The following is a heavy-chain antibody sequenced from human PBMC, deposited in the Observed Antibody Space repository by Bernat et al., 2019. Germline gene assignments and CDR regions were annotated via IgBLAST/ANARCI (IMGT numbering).Heavy chain of an antibody. CDR1: GFTFSSYG. V-gene: IGHV3-66*01. CDR3: ARDSCTTTSCYGD. D-gene: IGHD2-2*01. CDR2: IYSDGST. J-gene: IGHJ4*02. Sequence: VQLVESGGGVVQPGRSLRLSCAASGFTFSSYGMHWVRQAPGKGLEWVSIIYSDGSTYYADSVKGRFTISRDNSKNTLYLQMNGLRAEDTAVYYCARDSCTTTSCYGDWGQGTQVTVSS.